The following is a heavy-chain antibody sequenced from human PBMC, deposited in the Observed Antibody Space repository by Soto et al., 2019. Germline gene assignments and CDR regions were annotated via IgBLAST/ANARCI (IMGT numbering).Heavy chain of an antibody. CDR2: INPTDSET. CDR3: ASPTMTSTSFYYAMDV. CDR1: GHGFTTYW. V-gene: IGHV5-10-1*01. D-gene: IGHD4-17*01. J-gene: IGHJ6*02. Sequence: GESLKISCKTSGHGFTTYWISWVRQMPGKGLEYMGKINPTDSETNYSPSFEGHVTFSVDRSTSTAYVRWNSLKASDTAMYYCASPTMTSTSFYYAMDVWGQGITVTVSS.